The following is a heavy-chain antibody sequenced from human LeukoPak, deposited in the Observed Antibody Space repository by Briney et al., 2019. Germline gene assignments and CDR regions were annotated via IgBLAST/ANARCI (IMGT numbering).Heavy chain of an antibody. J-gene: IGHJ5*02. Sequence: SETLSLTCTVSGYSISSGYYWGWIRQPPGKGLDWIGSIYHSGSTYYNPSLKSRVTISVDTSKNQFSLKLSSVTAADTAVYYCARVYYYDSSGYYPNWFDPWGQGTLVTVSS. CDR2: IYHSGST. V-gene: IGHV4-38-2*02. CDR1: GYSISSGYY. CDR3: ARVYYYDSSGYYPNWFDP. D-gene: IGHD3-22*01.